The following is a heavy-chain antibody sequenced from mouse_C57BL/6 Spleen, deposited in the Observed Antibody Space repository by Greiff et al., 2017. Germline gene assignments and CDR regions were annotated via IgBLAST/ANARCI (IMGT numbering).Heavy chain of an antibody. V-gene: IGHV1-15*01. CDR3: TRTDSFYAMDY. D-gene: IGHD3-2*01. CDR1: GYTFTAYE. J-gene: IGHJ4*01. Sequence: QVQLQQSGAERVRPGASVTLSCKASGYTFTAYEMHWVKQTPVHGLEWIGAIDPETGGTAYNQKFKGKAILTADKSSSTAYMELRSLTSEDSAVYYCTRTDSFYAMDYWGQGTSVTVSS. CDR2: IDPETGGT.